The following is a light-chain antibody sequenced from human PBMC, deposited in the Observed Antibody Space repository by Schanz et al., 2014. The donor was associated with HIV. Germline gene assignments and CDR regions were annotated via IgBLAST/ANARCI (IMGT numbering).Light chain of an antibody. CDR2: GAS. J-gene: IGKJ2*01. V-gene: IGKV3-20*01. CDR3: QQSDAYPYT. Sequence: EIVLTQSPGTVALSPGDRITLTCRARQSVSTTSLAWYLHKPGQSPRLLIYGASFRAAGIPDRFSGSGAGTYFTLTISSLQPDDFATYYCQQSDAYPYTFGQGTKLEIK. CDR1: QSVSTTS.